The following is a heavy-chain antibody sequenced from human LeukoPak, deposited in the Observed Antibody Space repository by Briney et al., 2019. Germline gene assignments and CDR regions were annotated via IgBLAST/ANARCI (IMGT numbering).Heavy chain of an antibody. CDR3: ARDYYDSSGYYG. Sequence: GGSLRLSCAASGFTFSSYAMSWVRQAPGKGLVWVSRINSDGSSTRYGDSVKGRFTISRDNAKNTLYLQMNSLRAEDTAVYYCARDYYDSSGYYGWGQGTLVTVSS. CDR2: INSDGSST. D-gene: IGHD3-22*01. J-gene: IGHJ4*02. CDR1: GFTFSSYA. V-gene: IGHV3-74*01.